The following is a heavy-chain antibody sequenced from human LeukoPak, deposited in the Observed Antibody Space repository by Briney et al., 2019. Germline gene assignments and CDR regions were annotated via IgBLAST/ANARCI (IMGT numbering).Heavy chain of an antibody. CDR2: ISYDGSNK. CDR1: GFTFSSYA. J-gene: IGHJ3*02. V-gene: IGHV3-30-3*01. D-gene: IGHD3-22*01. CDR3: ATYYYDSSGPEGAFDI. Sequence: SGGSLRLSCAASGFTFSSYAMHWVRQAPGKGLEWVAVISYDGSNKYYADSVKGRFTISRDNSKNTLYLQMNSLRAEDTAVYYCATYYYDSSGPEGAFDIWGQGTMVTVSS.